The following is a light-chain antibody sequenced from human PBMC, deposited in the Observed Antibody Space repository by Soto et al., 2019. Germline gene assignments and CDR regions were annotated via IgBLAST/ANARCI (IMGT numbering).Light chain of an antibody. CDR3: CSYAGSYNPYV. V-gene: IGLV2-11*01. Sequence: QSVLTQPRSVSGSPGQSVTISCTGTSSDVGGYNYVSWYQQHPGKAPKLMIYDVSKRPSGVPDRFSGSKSGNTASLTISGLQAEDEADYYCCSYAGSYNPYVFGTGTKATVL. CDR1: SSDVGGYNY. J-gene: IGLJ1*01. CDR2: DVS.